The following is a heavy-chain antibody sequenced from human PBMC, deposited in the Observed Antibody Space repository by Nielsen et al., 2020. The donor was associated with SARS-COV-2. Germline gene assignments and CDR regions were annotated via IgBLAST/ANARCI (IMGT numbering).Heavy chain of an antibody. Sequence: SLKISCAASGFTFDDYGMHWVRQAPGKGLEWVSGISWNSGSIGYADSVKGRFTISRDNAKNSLYLQMNSLRAEDTALYYCAKDIRYENAFDIWGQGTMVTVSS. V-gene: IGHV3-9*01. CDR1: GFTFDDYG. D-gene: IGHD2-2*01. CDR2: ISWNSGSI. CDR3: AKDIRYENAFDI. J-gene: IGHJ3*02.